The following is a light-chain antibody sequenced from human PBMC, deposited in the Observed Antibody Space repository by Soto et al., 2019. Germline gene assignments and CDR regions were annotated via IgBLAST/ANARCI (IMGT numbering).Light chain of an antibody. Sequence: EIVMTQSPATLSVSPGERATLSCRASQSVSSYLAWYQHKPGQAPRLLIYGASTRATGIPARFSGSGSGTEFTLTISSLQSEDFAVYYCQQYHNWWTFGQGTKVDIK. CDR2: GAS. V-gene: IGKV3-15*01. J-gene: IGKJ1*01. CDR1: QSVSSY. CDR3: QQYHNWWT.